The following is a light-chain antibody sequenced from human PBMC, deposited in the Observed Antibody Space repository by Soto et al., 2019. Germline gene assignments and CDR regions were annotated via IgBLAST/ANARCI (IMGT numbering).Light chain of an antibody. Sequence: QSVLTQPASVSGSPGQSITISCTGTSSDVGHYNYVSWYQRHPGKAPKLMIYDVTIRPSGVSNRFSGSKSGNTASLTISGLQAEDEADYYCTSYTRSSTLVFGTGTKVTVL. J-gene: IGLJ1*01. V-gene: IGLV2-14*03. CDR3: TSYTRSSTLV. CDR1: SSDVGHYNY. CDR2: DVT.